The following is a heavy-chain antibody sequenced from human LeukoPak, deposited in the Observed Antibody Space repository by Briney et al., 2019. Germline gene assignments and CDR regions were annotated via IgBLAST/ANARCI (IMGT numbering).Heavy chain of an antibody. CDR2: SFDGGNS. D-gene: IGHD3-22*01. CDR3: ATTSGYRNYYYYYIDV. V-gene: IGHV4-39*01. Sequence: SETLSLTCTVSGVSISNTVYYWGWIRQAPGKGLEWIGTSFDGGNSYYNPSLKSRVTMSVDGSKNQFSLTQASVTAADTAVYYCATTSGYRNYYYYYIDVWGKGTTVTVSS. J-gene: IGHJ6*03. CDR1: GVSISNTVYY.